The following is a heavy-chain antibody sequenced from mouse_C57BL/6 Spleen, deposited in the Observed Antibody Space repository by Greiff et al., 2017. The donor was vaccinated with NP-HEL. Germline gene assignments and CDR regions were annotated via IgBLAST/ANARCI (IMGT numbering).Heavy chain of an antibody. V-gene: IGHV5-6*02. CDR2: ISSGGSYT. J-gene: IGHJ3*01. CDR1: GFTFSSYG. Sequence: EVMLVESGGDLVKPGGSLKLSCAASGFTFSSYGMSWVRQTPDKRLEWVATISSGGSYTYYPDSVKGRFTISRDNAKNTLYLQMSSLKSEDTAMYYCARGGDYAGAWFAYWGQGTLVTVSA. CDR3: ARGGDYAGAWFAY. D-gene: IGHD2-4*01.